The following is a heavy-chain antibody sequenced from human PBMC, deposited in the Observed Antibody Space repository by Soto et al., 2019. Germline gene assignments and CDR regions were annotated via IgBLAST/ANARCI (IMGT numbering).Heavy chain of an antibody. CDR1: GGSFSGYY. V-gene: IGHV4-34*01. J-gene: IGHJ4*02. CDR3: ARSAPLGNCSGTSCYGGDY. CDR2: INHSGST. D-gene: IGHD2-2*01. Sequence: QVQLQQWGAGLLKPSETLSLTCAVYGGSFSGYYWSWIRQPPGKGLEWIGEINHSGSTNYNPSLKSRVTISVDTSKNQFSLKLSSVTAADTAVYYCARSAPLGNCSGTSCYGGDYWGQGTLVTVSS.